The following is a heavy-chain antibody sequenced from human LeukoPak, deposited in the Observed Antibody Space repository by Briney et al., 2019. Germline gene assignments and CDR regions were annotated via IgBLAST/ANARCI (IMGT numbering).Heavy chain of an antibody. V-gene: IGHV1-2*02. J-gene: IGHJ5*02. CDR2: IKPDSGDT. CDR1: GYTFSGYY. CDR3: VRDRPHNWFDP. Sequence: ASVKVSCKASGYTFSGYYIHWVRQAPGQGLEWMGLIKPDSGDTNYAQNFRGRVTMTRDTSITTAYMELNRLASDDTAVYYCVRDRPHNWFDPWGQGTLVTVSS.